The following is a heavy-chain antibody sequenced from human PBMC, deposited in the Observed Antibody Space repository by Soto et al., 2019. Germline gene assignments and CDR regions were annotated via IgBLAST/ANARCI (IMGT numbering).Heavy chain of an antibody. D-gene: IGHD6-19*01. CDR1: GDSVSSNTGA. J-gene: IGHJ4*02. CDR2: TYYRSNWRH. CDR3: ARGVAGTGFDL. Sequence: PSQAVSITSASSGDSVSSNTGAWNCIRSSPSRGLEWLGRTYYRSNWRHDYAVSVKSRITVNPDTSKNHFSLQLNSVTPDDTAVYYCARGVAGTGFDLWGQGTLVTVSS. V-gene: IGHV6-1*01.